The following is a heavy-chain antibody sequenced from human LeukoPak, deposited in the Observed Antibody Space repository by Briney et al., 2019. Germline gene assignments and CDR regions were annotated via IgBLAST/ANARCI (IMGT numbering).Heavy chain of an antibody. D-gene: IGHD2-21*02. Sequence: GGTLRLSCAASGFTFSHYGMTWVRQAPGKGLEWVSAISGSGGSTYYAGSVKGRFTISRDNSKNTLYLQMNSLRADDTAVYYCAKSHHVTAIDYWGQGTLVTVSS. CDR2: ISGSGGST. J-gene: IGHJ4*02. V-gene: IGHV3-23*01. CDR1: GFTFSHYG. CDR3: AKSHHVTAIDY.